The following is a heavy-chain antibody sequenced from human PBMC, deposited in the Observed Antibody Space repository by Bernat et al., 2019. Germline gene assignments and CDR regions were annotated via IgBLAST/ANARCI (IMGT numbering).Heavy chain of an antibody. CDR3: AKEKGGNYMPLDY. CDR2: ISDDGSTK. V-gene: IGHV3-30*18. CDR1: GFTFSNYG. J-gene: IGHJ4*02. Sequence: QVQLVESGGGVVQPGRSLRLSCATSGFTFSNYGMQWVRQAPGKGLEWVAVISDDGSTKHYADSVSGRCTVSRDNSKNTLYLQMNSLRAEDTAVYYCAKEKGGNYMPLDYWGQGPLVTVSS. D-gene: IGHD1-26*01.